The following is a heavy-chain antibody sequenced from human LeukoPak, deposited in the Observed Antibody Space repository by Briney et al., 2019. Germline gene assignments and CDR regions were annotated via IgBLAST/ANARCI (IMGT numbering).Heavy chain of an antibody. D-gene: IGHD5-18*01. CDR3: ARGNVDTAMVPSGVCDY. Sequence: ASVKVSCKTSGYIFTHYYLHWVRQAPGQRPEWMGWINPNNGNTNYAQKLQGRVTMTTDTSTSTAYMELRSLRSDDTAVYYCARGNVDTAMVPSGVCDYWGQGTLVTVSS. J-gene: IGHJ4*02. CDR1: GYIFTHYY. V-gene: IGHV1-18*04. CDR2: INPNNGNT.